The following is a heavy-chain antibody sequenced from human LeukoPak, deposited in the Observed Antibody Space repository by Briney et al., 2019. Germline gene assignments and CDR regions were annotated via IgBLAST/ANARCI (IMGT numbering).Heavy chain of an antibody. D-gene: IGHD2-2*01. Sequence: GESLKISCKGSGYSFTSYWIGWVRQMPGKGLEWMGIIYPGDSDTRYSPSFQGQVTISADKSISTAYLQWSSLKASDTAMYYCARRPAAYCSSNACHSFDHWGQGILVTVSS. CDR1: GYSFTSYW. J-gene: IGHJ4*02. CDR3: ARRPAAYCSSNACHSFDH. CDR2: IYPGDSDT. V-gene: IGHV5-51*01.